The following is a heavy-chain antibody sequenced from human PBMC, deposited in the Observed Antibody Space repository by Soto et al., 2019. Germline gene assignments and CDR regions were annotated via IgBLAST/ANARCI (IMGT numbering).Heavy chain of an antibody. Sequence: PSETLSLTCTVDSISTYYWNWIRQTPGKGLEWIGYIYYLGRTNYNRSLKSRVTISVDTSKNQFSLKLTSVTAADTAVYYCARDPAPWGQGTLVTVSS. V-gene: IGHV4-59*12. CDR2: IYYLGRT. CDR1: SISTYY. CDR3: ARDPAP. J-gene: IGHJ5*02.